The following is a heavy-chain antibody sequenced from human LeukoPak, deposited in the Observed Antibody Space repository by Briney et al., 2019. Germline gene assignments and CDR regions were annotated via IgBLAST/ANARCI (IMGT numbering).Heavy chain of an antibody. CDR2: INNDGGSS. Sequence: PGGSLRLSCSASGFSFNNYAGHWVRQAPGKGLEYFSGINNDGGSSHYADSAKGRFTISRDNSKNAPDLQMSSLEPEDTALYYCVKTMVGFGGLIRTDAFDMWGQGTMVTVSS. CDR1: GFSFNNYA. J-gene: IGHJ3*02. V-gene: IGHV3-64D*06. D-gene: IGHD3-10*01. CDR3: VKTMVGFGGLIRTDAFDM.